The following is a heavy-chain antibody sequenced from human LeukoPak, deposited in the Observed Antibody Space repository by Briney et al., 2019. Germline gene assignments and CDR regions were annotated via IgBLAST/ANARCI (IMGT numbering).Heavy chain of an antibody. V-gene: IGHV4-61*01. Sequence: SETLSLTCTVSGGSVRSGSYNWSWIRHPPGKELEWIGYIYYSGSTNYNPSLKSRVTISVDTSKNQFSLKLSSVTAADTAVYYCARSSPEYYYDSSGQYFDYWGQGTLVTAS. D-gene: IGHD3-22*01. CDR3: ARSSPEYYYDSSGQYFDY. J-gene: IGHJ4*02. CDR2: IYYSGST. CDR1: GGSVRSGSYN.